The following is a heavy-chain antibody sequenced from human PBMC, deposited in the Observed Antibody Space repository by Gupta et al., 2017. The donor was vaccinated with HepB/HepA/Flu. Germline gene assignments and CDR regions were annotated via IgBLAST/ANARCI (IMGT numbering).Heavy chain of an antibody. Sequence: EVQLVESGGNLVQPGGSLRLSCAASGFNFNSYWMTWVRQAPGKGLEWVANIKQDGSEKYYVDTMKGRCTTARGNSKNSLDNQMDSLRGEDTAVYFCERVWRECSSGSCDSDRYRYLDLWGRGTLVTVSS. CDR2: IKQDGSEK. CDR3: ERVWRECSSGSCDSDRYRYLDL. J-gene: IGHJ2*01. CDR1: GFNFNSYW. D-gene: IGHD2-2*02. V-gene: IGHV3-7*04.